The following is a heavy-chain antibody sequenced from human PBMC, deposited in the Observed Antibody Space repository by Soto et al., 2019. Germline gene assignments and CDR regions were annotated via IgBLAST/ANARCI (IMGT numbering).Heavy chain of an antibody. J-gene: IGHJ6*02. V-gene: IGHV1-2*02. CDR1: GHTFTGHY. CDR2: VNLNTGGS. D-gene: IGHD6-6*01. CDR3: ARDPSSSLGRVYGMDV. Sequence: QEQLVQSGAEVKKPGASVKVSCKASGHTFTGHYMHWVRRAPGRSPEWMGWVNLNTGGSDYAQEFQGRVTMTTATSIRTVYLEVTGLKFDDTAIYYCARDPSSSLGRVYGMDVWGQGTAVTVSS.